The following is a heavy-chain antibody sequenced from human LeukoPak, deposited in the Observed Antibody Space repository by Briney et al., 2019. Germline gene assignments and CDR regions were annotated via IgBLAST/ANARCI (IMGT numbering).Heavy chain of an antibody. CDR1: GFTFSSYA. V-gene: IGHV3-64*01. CDR2: ISSTGVST. Sequence: GGSLRLSCAASGFTFSSYAMHWVRQAPGKGLEYVSAISSTGVSTYYANSVKGRFTISRDNSKNTLYLQMDSLRVEDIAVYYCARRLTGYNSGYDYWGQGTLVTVSS. CDR3: ARRLTGYNSGYDY. J-gene: IGHJ4*02. D-gene: IGHD6-19*01.